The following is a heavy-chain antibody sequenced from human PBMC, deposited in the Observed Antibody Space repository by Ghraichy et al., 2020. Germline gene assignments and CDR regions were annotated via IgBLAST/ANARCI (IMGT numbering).Heavy chain of an antibody. V-gene: IGHV1-46*03. CDR3: ARDYDGSGYYSSYLDF. Sequence: ASVKVSCKASGYTLSAYYVHWVRQAPGQGLEGMGIINPGGGGTKYAQKFRGRVTMTRDTSTSTVYMELSSLRSEDTAVYFCARDYDGSGYYSSYLDFWGQGTLVTVSS. CDR2: INPGGGGT. CDR1: GYTLSAYY. J-gene: IGHJ4*02. D-gene: IGHD3-22*01.